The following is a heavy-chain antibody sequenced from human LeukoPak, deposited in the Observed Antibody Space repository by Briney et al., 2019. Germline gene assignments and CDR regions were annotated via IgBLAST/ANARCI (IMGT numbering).Heavy chain of an antibody. CDR2: TCYKSKWYN. J-gene: IGHJ5*02. CDR3: ARDRPFDP. Sequence: SQPLSLTCAISGDCVSSNSAAWNWIRQYPSRGLEWLGRTCYKSKWYNDYSVSVKSRITINPYTSKNQFSLQLNSVTPEYTAVYYCARDRPFDPWGQGTLVTVSS. V-gene: IGHV6-1*01. CDR1: GDCVSSNSAA.